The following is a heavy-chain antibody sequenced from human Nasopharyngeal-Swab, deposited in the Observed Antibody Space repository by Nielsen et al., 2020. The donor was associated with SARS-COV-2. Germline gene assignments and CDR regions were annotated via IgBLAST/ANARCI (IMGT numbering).Heavy chain of an antibody. CDR2: SRVKANSYSA. V-gene: IGHV3-72*01. CDR3: ARVGICYNDWCGSYDS. Sequence: GESLKISCVASGVNLGDYYMDWVRQAPGKGLEWLGHSRVKANSYSAEYAASVTGRFTFSREESRNLLYLQMNSLTTEDTAVYYCARVGICYNDWCGSYDSWGQGTLVTVSS. CDR1: GVNLGDYY. J-gene: IGHJ4*02. D-gene: IGHD3-9*01.